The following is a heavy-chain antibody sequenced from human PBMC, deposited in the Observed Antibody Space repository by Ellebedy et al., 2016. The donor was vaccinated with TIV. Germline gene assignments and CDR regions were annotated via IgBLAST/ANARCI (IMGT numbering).Heavy chain of an antibody. CDR1: GFTFSSYS. Sequence: PGGSLRLSCAASGFTFSSYSMNWVRQAPGKGLEWLSYISSSSSTIFYADSVKGRFTISRDNAKNSLYLQMNSLRAEDTAVYYCARDVPAYGMDVWGQGTTVSVSS. J-gene: IGHJ6*02. CDR3: ARDVPAYGMDV. CDR2: ISSSSSTI. V-gene: IGHV3-48*01.